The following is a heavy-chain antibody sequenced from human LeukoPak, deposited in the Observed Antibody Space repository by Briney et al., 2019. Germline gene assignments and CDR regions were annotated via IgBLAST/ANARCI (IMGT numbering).Heavy chain of an antibody. D-gene: IGHD1-26*01. V-gene: IGHV3-21*01. CDR2: ISSSSSYI. CDR1: GFTFSSYS. J-gene: IGHJ4*02. CDR3: ARDRPVGVIDY. Sequence: GGSLRLSCAASGFTFSSYSVNWVRQAPGKGLEWVSSISSSSSYIYYADSVKGRFTISRDNAKNSLYLQMNSLRAEDTAVYYCARDRPVGVIDYWGQGTLVTVSS.